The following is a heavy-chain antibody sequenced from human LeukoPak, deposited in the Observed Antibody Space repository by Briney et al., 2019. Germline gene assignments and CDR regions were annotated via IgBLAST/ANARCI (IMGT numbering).Heavy chain of an antibody. J-gene: IGHJ4*02. CDR2: IYSGGST. Sequence: GGSLRLSCAASGFGVSSNYMSWVRQAPGKGLEWVSVIYSGGSTYYVDSVKGRFTISRDNSKNTLYLQMNSLRAEDTGVYYCARGVALHSDGWTPPVYWGQGTLVTVSS. CDR1: GFGVSSNY. CDR3: ARGVALHSDGWTPPVY. D-gene: IGHD6-19*01. V-gene: IGHV3-66*01.